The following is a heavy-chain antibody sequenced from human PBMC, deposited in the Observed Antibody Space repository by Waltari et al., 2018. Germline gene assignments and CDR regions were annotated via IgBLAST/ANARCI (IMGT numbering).Heavy chain of an antibody. CDR3: ARSDSSGAIFFDI. V-gene: IGHV5-51*03. D-gene: IGHD3-22*01. CDR2: IYPGDSDT. J-gene: IGHJ3*02. CDR1: GYSFTSYW. Sequence: EVPLVQPGAEVKTPGESRMISCKGSGYSFTSYWIGWVRQMPGKGLEWMGIIYPGDSDTRYSPSFQGQVTISADKSISTAYLQWSSLKASDTAMYYCARSDSSGAIFFDIWGQGTMVTVSS.